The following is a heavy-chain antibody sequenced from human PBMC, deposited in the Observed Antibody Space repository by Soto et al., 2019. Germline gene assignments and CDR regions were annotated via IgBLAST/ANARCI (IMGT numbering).Heavy chain of an antibody. CDR3: ANEVDVAFSSLQYGMDV. D-gene: IGHD5-12*01. CDR2: ISYDGTYK. J-gene: IGHJ6*02. CDR1: GFTFNNFA. V-gene: IGHV3-30*14. Sequence: GGSLRLSCAASGFTFNNFAMHWVRQAPGKGLEWVAFISYDGTYKYYADSVRGRFTVYRDNSKSTLFLQMNSLKFEDTAVYVCANEVDVAFSSLQYGMDVWGQGTTVTVS.